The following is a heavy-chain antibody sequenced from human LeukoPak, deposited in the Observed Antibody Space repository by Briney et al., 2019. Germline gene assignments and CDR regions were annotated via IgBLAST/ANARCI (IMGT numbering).Heavy chain of an antibody. V-gene: IGHV5-51*01. D-gene: IGHD3-10*01. Sequence: YWSWIRQPPGKGLEWMGIIYPGDSDTRYSPSFQGQVTVSADKSISTAYLQWSSLKASDTAMYYCARGQYHYYGSGSYYFDPWGQGTLVTVSS. CDR1: YW. J-gene: IGHJ5*02. CDR2: IYPGDSDT. CDR3: ARGQYHYYGSGSYYFDP.